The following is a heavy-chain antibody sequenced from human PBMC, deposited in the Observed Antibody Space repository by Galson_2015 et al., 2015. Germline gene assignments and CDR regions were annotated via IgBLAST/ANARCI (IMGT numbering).Heavy chain of an antibody. J-gene: IGHJ4*02. Sequence: SLRLSCAASGFTFSSYTISWVRQAPGKGLEWVSYISSSSATIYYADSVKGRFTISRDNAKNSLYLQMNSLRDEDTAVYYCARDPWRGSYKVFYFDDWGQGTLVTVSS. CDR3: ARDPWRGSYKVFYFDD. CDR1: GFTFSSYT. V-gene: IGHV3-48*02. D-gene: IGHD1-26*01. CDR2: ISSSSATI.